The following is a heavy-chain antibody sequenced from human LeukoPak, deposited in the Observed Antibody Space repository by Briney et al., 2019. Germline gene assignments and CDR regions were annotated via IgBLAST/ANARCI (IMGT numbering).Heavy chain of an antibody. D-gene: IGHD6-19*01. CDR1: GFTFSSYW. J-gene: IGHJ4*02. V-gene: IGHV3-74*01. Sequence: QAGGSLRLSCAASGFTFSSYWMHWVRQAPGKGLVWVSRINSDGSSTSYADSVKGRFTISRDNAKNTLYLQMNSLRAEDTAVYHCARGLIAVAGTLLVYWGQGTLVTVSS. CDR3: ARGLIAVAGTLLVY. CDR2: INSDGSST.